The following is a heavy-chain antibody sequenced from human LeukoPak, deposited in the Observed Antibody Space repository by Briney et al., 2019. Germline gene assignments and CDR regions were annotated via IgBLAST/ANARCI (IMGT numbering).Heavy chain of an antibody. CDR2: ISGSGGST. J-gene: IGHJ5*02. Sequence: PGGSLRLSYAASGFTFSSYAMSWVRQAPGKGLEWVSAISGSGGSTYYADSVKGRFTISRDNSKNTLYLQMSSLRAEDTAVYYCAKSGGDYYGSNWFDPWGQGTLVTVSS. CDR3: AKSGGDYYGSNWFDP. V-gene: IGHV3-23*01. D-gene: IGHD3-10*01. CDR1: GFTFSSYA.